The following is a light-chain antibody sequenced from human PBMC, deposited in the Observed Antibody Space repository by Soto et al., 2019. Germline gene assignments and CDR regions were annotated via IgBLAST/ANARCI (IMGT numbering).Light chain of an antibody. Sequence: AIRMSQSPSSLSASTGDRVTITCRASQGISSYLAWYQQKPGKAPKLLMYAASTLQSGVPSRFSGSGSGTDFPLTISCLQSEDFATYYCQQYYSYHTFGQGTKLEIK. CDR3: QQYYSYHT. J-gene: IGKJ2*01. CDR1: QGISSY. V-gene: IGKV1-8*01. CDR2: AAS.